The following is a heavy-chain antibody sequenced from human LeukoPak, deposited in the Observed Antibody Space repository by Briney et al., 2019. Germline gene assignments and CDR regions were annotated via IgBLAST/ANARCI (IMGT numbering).Heavy chain of an antibody. CDR3: ASPGYFDWLQPFDY. J-gene: IGHJ4*02. CDR1: GYSISSGYY. Sequence: SETLSLTCTVSGYSISSGYYRGWIRQPPGKGLEWIGSIYHSGSTYYNPSLKSRVTISVDTSKNQFSLKLSSVTAADTAVYYCASPGYFDWLQPFDYWGQGTLVTVSS. V-gene: IGHV4-38-2*02. CDR2: IYHSGST. D-gene: IGHD3-9*01.